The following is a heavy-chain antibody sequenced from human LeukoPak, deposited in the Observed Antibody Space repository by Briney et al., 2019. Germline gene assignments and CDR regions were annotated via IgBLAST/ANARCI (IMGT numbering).Heavy chain of an antibody. V-gene: IGHV4-4*07. CDR1: GGSISSYY. J-gene: IGHJ5*02. CDR3: AMGRAYSSRWLSWFDP. CDR2: IYTSGST. D-gene: IGHD6-13*01. Sequence: SETLSLTCTVSGGSISSYYWSWIRQPAGKGLEWIGRIYTSGSTNYNPSLKSRVTMSVDTSKNQFSLKLSSVTAADTAVYYCAMGRAYSSRWLSWFDPWGQGTLVTVSS.